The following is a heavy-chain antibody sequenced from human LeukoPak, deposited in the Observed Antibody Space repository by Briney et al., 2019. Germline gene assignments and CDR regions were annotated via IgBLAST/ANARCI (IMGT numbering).Heavy chain of an antibody. J-gene: IGHJ3*02. V-gene: IGHV3-30*04. CDR3: ARSNYYDSRSWGSDI. CDR2: ISYDGTNK. Sequence: GGSLRLSCAASGFTFSSYAMHWVRQAPGKGLEWVTIISYDGTNKYYADSVKGRFTISRDNSKNTLFLQMNSLRAEDTAVYYCARSNYYDSRSWGSDIWGQGTMVTVSS. CDR1: GFTFSSYA. D-gene: IGHD3-22*01.